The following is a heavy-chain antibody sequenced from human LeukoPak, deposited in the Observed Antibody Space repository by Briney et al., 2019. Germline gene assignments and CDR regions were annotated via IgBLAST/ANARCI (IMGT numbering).Heavy chain of an antibody. V-gene: IGHV3-74*01. CDR3: ARDPVYESWIPFRVGMDV. J-gene: IGHJ6*04. D-gene: IGHD5/OR15-5a*01. Sequence: GGSLRLSCAASGLPVSSHWLHWVRPAPGKGRVWVSCVTELVSSTTYAQSVNGRFTTSTDNATHTLYIQMDSQRDDDTSVYYCARDPVYESWIPFRVGMDVWGNGTTVIVSS. CDR2: VTELVSST. CDR1: GLPVSSHW.